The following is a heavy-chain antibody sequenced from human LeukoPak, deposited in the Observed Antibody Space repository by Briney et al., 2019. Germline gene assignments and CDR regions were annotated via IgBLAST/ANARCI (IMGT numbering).Heavy chain of an antibody. Sequence: ASVKVSCKASGYTFTGYYMHWVRQAPGQGLEWMGWINPNRGGTNYAQKFQGRVTMTRDTSISTAYMELSRLRSDDTAVYYCRTDRYGDYGDYIDYWGQGTLVTVSP. CDR2: INPNRGGT. CDR1: GYTFTGYY. D-gene: IGHD4-17*01. J-gene: IGHJ4*02. CDR3: RTDRYGDYGDYIDY. V-gene: IGHV1-2*02.